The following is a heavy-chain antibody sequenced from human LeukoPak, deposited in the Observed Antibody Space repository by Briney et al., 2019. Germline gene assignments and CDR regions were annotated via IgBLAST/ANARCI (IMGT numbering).Heavy chain of an antibody. CDR3: AREGGGTGYYFDY. CDR2: ISAYNGNT. CDR1: GYTFTSYG. V-gene: IGHV1-18*01. J-gene: IGHJ4*02. D-gene: IGHD3/OR15-3a*01. Sequence: GASVKVSCKASGYTFTSYGISWVRQAPGQGLEWMGWISAYNGNTNYAQKFQGRVTITADKSTSTAYMELSSLRSEDTAVYYCAREGGGTGYYFDYWGQGTLVTVSS.